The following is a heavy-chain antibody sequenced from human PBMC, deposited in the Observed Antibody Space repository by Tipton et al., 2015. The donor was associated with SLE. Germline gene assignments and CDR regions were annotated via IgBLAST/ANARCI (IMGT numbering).Heavy chain of an antibody. CDR3: ARGEWLRPYYFDY. V-gene: IGHV4-59*10. CDR2: IYTSGST. D-gene: IGHD5-12*01. CDR1: GGSFSSYY. Sequence: TLSLTCAVYGGSFSSYYWSWIRQPAGKGLEWIGRIYTSGSTNYNPSLKSRVTMSVDTSKNQFSLKLSSVTAADTAVYYCARGEWLRPYYFDYWGQGTLVTVSS. J-gene: IGHJ4*02.